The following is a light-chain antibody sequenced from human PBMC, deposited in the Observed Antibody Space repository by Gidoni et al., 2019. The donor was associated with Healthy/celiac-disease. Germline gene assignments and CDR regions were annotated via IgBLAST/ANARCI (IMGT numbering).Light chain of an antibody. CDR3: QSYDSSLSGCV. V-gene: IGLV1-40*01. CDR2: GNS. J-gene: IGLJ7*01. Sequence: QSVLTQPPSVSGAPGHRVTISCTGSSSNIGAGYDVHWYQQLPGTAPKLPPHGNSNRPSGVPDRFSGSKSGTSASLAITGLQAEDEADYYCQSYDSSLSGCVFGGGTQLTVL. CDR1: SSNIGAGYD.